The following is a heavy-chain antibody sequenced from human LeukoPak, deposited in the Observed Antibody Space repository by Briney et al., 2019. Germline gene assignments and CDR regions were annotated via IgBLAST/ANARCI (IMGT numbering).Heavy chain of an antibody. CDR3: ARTDIVVVVAATPGNFDY. D-gene: IGHD2-15*01. CDR1: GGTFSSYA. V-gene: IGHV1-69*13. CDR2: IIPIFGTA. Sequence: GASVKVSCKASGGTFSSYAISWVRQAPGQGPEWMGGIIPIFGTANYAQKFQGRVTITADESTSTAYMELRSLRSDDTAVYYCARTDIVVVVAATPGNFDYWGQGTLVTVSS. J-gene: IGHJ4*02.